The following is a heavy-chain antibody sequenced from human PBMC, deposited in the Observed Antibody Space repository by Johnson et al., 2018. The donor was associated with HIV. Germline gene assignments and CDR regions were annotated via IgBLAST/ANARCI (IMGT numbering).Heavy chain of an antibody. CDR1: GFTFSRYA. D-gene: IGHD5-18*01. CDR2: IKSKTDGGTT. J-gene: IGHJ3*02. Sequence: QLVESGGGVVQPGMSLRLSCAASGFTFSRYALHWVRQAPGKGLEWVGRIKSKTDGGTTDYAAPLKGRFTISRDDSKNTLYLQMNSLKTEDTAVYYCAWVTGRRLTAGGAFDIWGQGTMVTVSS. V-gene: IGHV3-15*01. CDR3: AWVTGRRLTAGGAFDI.